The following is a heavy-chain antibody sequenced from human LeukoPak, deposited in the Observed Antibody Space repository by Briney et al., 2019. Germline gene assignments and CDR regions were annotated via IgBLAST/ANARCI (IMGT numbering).Heavy chain of an antibody. Sequence: GESLKISCKGSGYSFTSYWIGWVRQMPGEGLEWMGIIYPADSDTRYSPSFQGQVTISADKSTSTAYLQWSSLKASDTAMYYCARHSVGTGEPDYFDYWGQGTLVTASS. CDR3: ARHSVGTGEPDYFDY. D-gene: IGHD1-14*01. CDR1: GYSFTSYW. V-gene: IGHV5-51*01. J-gene: IGHJ4*02. CDR2: IYPADSDT.